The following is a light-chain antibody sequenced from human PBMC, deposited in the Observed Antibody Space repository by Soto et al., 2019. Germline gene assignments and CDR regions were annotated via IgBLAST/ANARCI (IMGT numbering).Light chain of an antibody. CDR3: QAWDRTAPVV. CDR1: KLGERY. CDR2: QDT. J-gene: IGLJ2*01. V-gene: IGLV3-1*01. Sequence: SSELTQPPSVSVSPGQTATITCSGDKLGERYVCWYQQKPGQSPVLVLYQDTKRPSGIPERFSGSNSGNTAALTISGTQAMGEADYYCQAWDRTAPVVFGGGTKLTVL.